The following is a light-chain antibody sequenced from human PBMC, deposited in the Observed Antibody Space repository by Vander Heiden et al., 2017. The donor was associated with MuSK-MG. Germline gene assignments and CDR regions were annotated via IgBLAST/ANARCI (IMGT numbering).Light chain of an antibody. CDR1: QSTHDL. J-gene: IGKJ1*01. V-gene: IGKV1-5*03. CDR2: RTS. CDR3: QHEDNCLWT. Sequence: DMQMTQSPSTLSASVGDRVTITCRASQSTHDLVAWYQQKPGTAPKFLISRTSILESGVPSRFSGSGSGTEFTLTISSLQPDDFATYYCQHEDNCLWTFGQGTKVEVK.